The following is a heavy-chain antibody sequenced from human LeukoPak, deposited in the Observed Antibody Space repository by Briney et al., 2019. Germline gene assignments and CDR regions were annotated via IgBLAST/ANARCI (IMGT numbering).Heavy chain of an antibody. CDR1: GGPISSYC. Sequence: SETLSLTCTVSGGPISSYCWSWIRQPPGKGLEWIGYIYYSGSTNYNPSLKSRVTISVDTSKNQFSLKLSSVTAADTAVYYCARVGRYFDWYIDYWGQRTLVTVSS. CDR2: IYYSGST. V-gene: IGHV4-59*01. CDR3: ARVGRYFDWYIDY. J-gene: IGHJ4*02. D-gene: IGHD3-9*01.